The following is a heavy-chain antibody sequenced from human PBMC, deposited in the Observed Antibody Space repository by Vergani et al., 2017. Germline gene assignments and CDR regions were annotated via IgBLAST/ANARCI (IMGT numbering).Heavy chain of an antibody. V-gene: IGHV1-69*08. CDR3: ARDLGYCSGGSWSY. D-gene: IGHD2-15*01. J-gene: IGHJ4*02. CDR2: IIPILGIA. Sequence: QVQLVQSGAEVKKPGSSVKVSCKASGGTFSSYTISWVRQAPGQGLEWMGRIIPILGIANYAQKFQGRVTITADNSTSTAYMELSSLRSEDTAVYYCARDLGYCSGGSWSYWGQGTLVTVSS. CDR1: GGTFSSYT.